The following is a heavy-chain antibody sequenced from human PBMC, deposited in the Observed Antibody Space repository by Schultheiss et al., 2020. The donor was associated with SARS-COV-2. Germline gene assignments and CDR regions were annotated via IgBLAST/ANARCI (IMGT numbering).Heavy chain of an antibody. V-gene: IGHV3-30*03. Sequence: GGSLRLSCAASGFTFSSYGMHWVRQAPGKGLEWVAVISYDGSNKYYADSVKGRFTISRDNSKNTLYLQMNSLRAEDTAVYYCAREHGLTGDWYFDLWGRGTLVTVSS. CDR3: AREHGLTGDWYFDL. CDR1: GFTFSSYG. CDR2: ISYDGSNK. J-gene: IGHJ2*01. D-gene: IGHD7-27*01.